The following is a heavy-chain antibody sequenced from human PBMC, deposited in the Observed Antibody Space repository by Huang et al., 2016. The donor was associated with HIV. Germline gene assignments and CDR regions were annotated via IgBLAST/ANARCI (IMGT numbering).Heavy chain of an antibody. CDR2: IYYRATT. Sequence: QLQLQESGPGLVKPSETLSLTCSVSGGSISSSSYYWGWIRQPPGKGLGWIGGIYYRATTFYTPSLRSRATISGDTSKNQFSLRLSSVTAADTSVYYCARHMDCSSSSCLAGGHERGPFDMWGQGTMVTVSS. J-gene: IGHJ3*02. V-gene: IGHV4-39*01. D-gene: IGHD2-2*01. CDR1: GGSISSSSYY. CDR3: ARHMDCSSSSCLAGGHERGPFDM.